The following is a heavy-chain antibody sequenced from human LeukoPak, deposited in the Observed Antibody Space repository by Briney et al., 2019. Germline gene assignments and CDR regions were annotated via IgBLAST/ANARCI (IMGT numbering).Heavy chain of an antibody. V-gene: IGHV1-69*04. Sequence: ASVKVSCKASGGTFSSYAISWVRQAPGQGLEWMGRIIPILGIANYAQKFQGRVTITADKSTSTAYMELSSLRSEDTAVYYCASTKKGEDYYYGMDVWGQGTTVTVSS. CDR2: IIPILGIA. J-gene: IGHJ6*02. D-gene: IGHD3-16*01. CDR1: GGTFSSYA. CDR3: ASTKKGEDYYYGMDV.